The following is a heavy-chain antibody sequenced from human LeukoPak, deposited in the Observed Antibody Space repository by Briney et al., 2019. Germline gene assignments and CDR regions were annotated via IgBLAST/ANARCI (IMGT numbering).Heavy chain of an antibody. J-gene: IGHJ3*02. CDR2: IYYSGTT. CDR3: ATSGYYGSGITEAFDI. V-gene: IGHV4-59*08. CDR1: GGSIGTYS. D-gene: IGHD3-10*01. Sequence: SETLSLTCTVSGGSIGTYSWNWVRQPPGKGLEWIGYIYYSGTTNYNPSLKSRVTISVDTSKNQFSLKLSSVTAADTAVYYCATSGYYGSGITEAFDIWGQGTMVTVSS.